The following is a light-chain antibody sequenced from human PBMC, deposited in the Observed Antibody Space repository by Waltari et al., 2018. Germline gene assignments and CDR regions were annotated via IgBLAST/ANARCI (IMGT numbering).Light chain of an antibody. V-gene: IGKV1-16*01. Sequence: DIQMTQSPSSLPASVGATVTITCRASQAISNNLAWVQQKPGKGPKSLIYGAFILQSGVPSRFSGSGSETDFTLTISRLQPEDFATYYCQQYNTYPYTFGQGTKLEIK. CDR2: GAF. J-gene: IGKJ2*01. CDR1: QAISNN. CDR3: QQYNTYPYT.